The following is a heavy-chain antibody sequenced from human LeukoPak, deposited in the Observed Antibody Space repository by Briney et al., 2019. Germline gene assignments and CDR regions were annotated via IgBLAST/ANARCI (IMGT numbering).Heavy chain of an antibody. V-gene: IGHV3-9*03. J-gene: IGHJ4*02. D-gene: IGHD1-26*01. CDR2: ISRNSDST. CDR3: VKDIGSGSYRYGGYFDY. Sequence: PGGSLRLSCAASGFPFDDKAMHWVRQAPGKGLEWVAGISRNSDSTGYADSVKGRFTISRDNAKSSLYLQMNSLRAEDMALYYCVKDIGSGSYRYGGYFDYWGQGTLVTVSS. CDR1: GFPFDDKA.